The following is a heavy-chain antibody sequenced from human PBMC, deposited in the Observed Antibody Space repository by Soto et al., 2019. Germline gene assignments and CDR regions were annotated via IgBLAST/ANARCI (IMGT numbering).Heavy chain of an antibody. CDR1: GGSISSGGYY. Sequence: PSETLSLTCTVSGGSISSGGYYWSWIRQPPGKGLEWIGEINHSGSTNYNPSLKSRVTISVDTSKNQFSLKLSSVTAADTAVYYCARGDKDNFWSGYYGMDVWGQGTTVTVSS. CDR3: ARGDKDNFWSGYYGMDV. J-gene: IGHJ6*02. V-gene: IGHV4-39*07. D-gene: IGHD3-3*01. CDR2: INHSGST.